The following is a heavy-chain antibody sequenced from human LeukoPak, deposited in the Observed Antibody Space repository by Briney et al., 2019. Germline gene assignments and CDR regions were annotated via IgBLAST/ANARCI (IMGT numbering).Heavy chain of an antibody. CDR3: ASATVDYDSRTDACDI. D-gene: IGHD3-22*01. CDR2: IYPGDSDT. V-gene: IGHV5-51*01. CDR1: GYSFTSYS. Sequence: GESLKISCQGSGYSFTSYSIGWVRQLPGKGLEWMGIIYPGDSDTRYSPSFQGQVTISADKSISTAYLQWSSLKASDTAMYDCASATVDYDSRTDACDIWGQGTMVTVSS. J-gene: IGHJ3*02.